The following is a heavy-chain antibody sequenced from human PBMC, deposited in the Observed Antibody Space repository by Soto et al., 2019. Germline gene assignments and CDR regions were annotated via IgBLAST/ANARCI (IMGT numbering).Heavy chain of an antibody. CDR1: GGSISSSNW. CDR3: ARDPYYYGSGGGWFDP. J-gene: IGHJ5*02. CDR2: IYHSGST. V-gene: IGHV4-4*02. Sequence: SETLSLTCAVSGGSISSSNWWSWVRQPPGKGLEWIGEIYHSGSTNYNPSLKSRVTISVDKSKNQFSLKLSSATAADTAVYYCARDPYYYGSGGGWFDPWGQGTLVNVSS. D-gene: IGHD3-10*01.